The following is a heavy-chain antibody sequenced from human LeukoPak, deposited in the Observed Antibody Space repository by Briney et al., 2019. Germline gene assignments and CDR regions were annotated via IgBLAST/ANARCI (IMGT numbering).Heavy chain of an antibody. CDR1: GGSFSGYY. CDR3: ARRSNCGGDCYPFDY. CDR2: INHSGST. Sequence: PSETLSLTCAVYGGSFSGYYWSWIRQPPGKGLEWIGEINHSGSTNYNPSLKSRVTISVDTSKNQFSLKLSSVTAADTAVYYCARRSNCGGDCYPFDYWGQGTLVTVSS. J-gene: IGHJ4*02. D-gene: IGHD2-21*02. V-gene: IGHV4-34*01.